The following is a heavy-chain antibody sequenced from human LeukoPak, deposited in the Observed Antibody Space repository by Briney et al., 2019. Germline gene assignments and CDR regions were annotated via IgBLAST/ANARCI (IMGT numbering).Heavy chain of an antibody. D-gene: IGHD6-6*01. CDR1: GFTFSSYE. J-gene: IGHJ4*02. CDR3: ARITSSSDYFDY. Sequence: GGSLRLSCAASGFTFSSYEMNWVRQAPGKGLEWVSYISSSGSTIYYAVSVKGRFTISRDNAKNSLYLQMNSLRAEDTAVYYCARITSSSDYFDYWGREPWSPSPQ. V-gene: IGHV3-48*03. CDR2: ISSSGSTI.